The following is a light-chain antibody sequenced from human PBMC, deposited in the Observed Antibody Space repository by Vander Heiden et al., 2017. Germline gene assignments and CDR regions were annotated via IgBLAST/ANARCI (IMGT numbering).Light chain of an antibody. J-gene: IGKJ4*01. Sequence: TQITQSPSSVSASVGDSVTITCRASQAISTWLAWYQQKSGKAPRLLIHSASTLESGVPSRFSGSGSGTEFSLTISSLQPEDVATYYCQQANGFPRTFGGGTKVEIK. CDR2: SAS. CDR3: QQANGFPRT. V-gene: IGKV1D-12*01. CDR1: QAISTW.